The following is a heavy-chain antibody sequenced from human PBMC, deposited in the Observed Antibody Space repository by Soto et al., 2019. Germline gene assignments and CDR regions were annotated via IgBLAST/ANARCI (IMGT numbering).Heavy chain of an antibody. CDR2: IFPADSDT. J-gene: IGHJ4*02. CDR1: GYNFDTFW. V-gene: IGHV5-51*01. CDR3: ATPYGGFDY. D-gene: IGHD4-17*01. Sequence: PGESLKISCAGSGYNFDTFWIVWVRQMPGKGLEWMGIIFPADSDTRYIPSFQGQVTISVDKSISTAYLQWSSLKASDTAMYYCATPYGGFDYWGQGTLVTVSS.